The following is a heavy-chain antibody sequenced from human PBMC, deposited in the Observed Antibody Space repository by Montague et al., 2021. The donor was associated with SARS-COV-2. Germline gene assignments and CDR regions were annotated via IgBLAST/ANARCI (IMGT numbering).Heavy chain of an antibody. CDR2: IFHDGIT. CDR1: GGSSRDYY. CDR3: APIFGTNQFYFDY. V-gene: IGHV4-34*12. D-gene: IGHD2-8*01. Sequence: SETLSLTCAVYGGSSRDYYWSWIRQPPGKGLEWIGEIFHDGITKYNPSLTSRVTISLDASKSQFSLRLTSVTAADTAVYYCAPIFGTNQFYFDYWDQGALVTVSS. J-gene: IGHJ4*02.